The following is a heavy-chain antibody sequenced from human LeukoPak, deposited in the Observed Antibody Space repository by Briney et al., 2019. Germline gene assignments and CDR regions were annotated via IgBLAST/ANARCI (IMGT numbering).Heavy chain of an antibody. J-gene: IGHJ6*03. CDR2: ISAYNGNT. CDR3: ARDGAERPHYMDV. Sequence: ASAKVSCKASGYTFTIFGISWVRQAPGQGLEWMGWISAYNGNTNYAQRLQGRVTMTTDTSTTTAYMELRSLTSDDTAMYYCARDGAERPHYMDVWGRGTTVTVSS. CDR1: GYTFTIFG. V-gene: IGHV1-18*01. D-gene: IGHD1-1*01.